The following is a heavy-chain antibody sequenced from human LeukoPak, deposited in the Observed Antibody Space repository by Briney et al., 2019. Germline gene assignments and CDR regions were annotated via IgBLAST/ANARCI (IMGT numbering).Heavy chain of an antibody. D-gene: IGHD3-9*01. Sequence: SGGSLRLSYAASGFTFSSYAMSWVRQAPGKGLEWVSAISGSGGSTYYADSVKGRFTISRDNSKNTLYLQMNSLRAEDTAVYYCAKLVEYYDILTEDDYWGQGTLVTVSS. CDR2: ISGSGGST. CDR1: GFTFSSYA. V-gene: IGHV3-23*01. J-gene: IGHJ4*02. CDR3: AKLVEYYDILTEDDY.